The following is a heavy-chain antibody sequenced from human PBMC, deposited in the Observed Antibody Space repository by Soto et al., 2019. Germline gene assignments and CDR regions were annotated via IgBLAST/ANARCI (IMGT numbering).Heavy chain of an antibody. CDR2: IIPIFGTA. D-gene: IGHD2-21*02. Sequence: QVQLVQSGAEVKKPGSSVKVSCKASGGTFSSYAISWVRQAPGQGLEWMGGIIPIFGTANYAQKFQGRFTIIADESTSTAYMELSSLRSEDTAVYYCARDSPHIVVVTAMEANGMDVWGQGTTVTVSS. V-gene: IGHV1-69*01. CDR1: GGTFSSYA. CDR3: ARDSPHIVVVTAMEANGMDV. J-gene: IGHJ6*02.